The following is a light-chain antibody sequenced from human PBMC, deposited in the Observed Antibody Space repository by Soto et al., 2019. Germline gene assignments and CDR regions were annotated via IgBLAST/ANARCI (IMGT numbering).Light chain of an antibody. CDR3: QQYGSSGT. CDR1: QSVSNNY. J-gene: IGKJ1*01. V-gene: IGKV3-20*01. Sequence: GVKQSPGTLSLTPGERATLSCRASQSVSNNYLAWYQQKPGQAPRLLIYGASNRATGIPDRFSGSGSGTDFTLTISRLEPEDFAVYYCQQYGSSGTFGQGTKVDIK. CDR2: GAS.